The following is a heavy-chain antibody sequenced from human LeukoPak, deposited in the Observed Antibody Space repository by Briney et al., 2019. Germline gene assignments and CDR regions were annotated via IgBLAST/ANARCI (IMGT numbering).Heavy chain of an antibody. CDR1: GYTFTSYD. D-gene: IGHD1-26*01. CDR3: ARGPHSRSYWGGAYYYYGMDV. J-gene: IGHJ6*02. Sequence: GASVKVSCKASGYTFTSYDINWVRQATGQGLEWMGWMNPNSGNTGYAQKFQGRVTMTRNTSISTACMELRSLRSADTAAYYCARGPHSRSYWGGAYYYYGMDVWGQGTTVTVSS. CDR2: MNPNSGNT. V-gene: IGHV1-8*01.